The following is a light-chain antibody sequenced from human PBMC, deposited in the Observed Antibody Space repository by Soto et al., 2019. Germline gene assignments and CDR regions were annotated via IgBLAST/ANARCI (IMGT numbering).Light chain of an antibody. J-gene: IGLJ1*01. Sequence: QSALTQPASVSGSPGQSITISCTGTRSDIGSYNYVSWYQQYPGKAPKLMIYGVSNRPSGVSNRFSGSKSGYTASLTISGLQAEDEAAYYCNSYTTTTTYLFGSGTKLTVL. CDR3: NSYTTTTTYL. V-gene: IGLV2-14*01. CDR2: GVS. CDR1: RSDIGSYNY.